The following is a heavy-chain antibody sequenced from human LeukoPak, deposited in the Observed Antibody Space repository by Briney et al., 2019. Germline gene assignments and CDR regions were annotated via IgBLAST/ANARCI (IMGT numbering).Heavy chain of an antibody. Sequence: ASVKVSCKASGYTFTSYAMHWVRQAPGQRLEWMGWINAGNGNTKYSQKFQGRVAIIRDTSASTAYMELSSLRSEDTAVYYCASEGLLGAFDYWGQGTLVTVSS. CDR2: INAGNGNT. J-gene: IGHJ4*02. D-gene: IGHD1-26*01. CDR1: GYTFTSYA. V-gene: IGHV1-3*01. CDR3: ASEGLLGAFDY.